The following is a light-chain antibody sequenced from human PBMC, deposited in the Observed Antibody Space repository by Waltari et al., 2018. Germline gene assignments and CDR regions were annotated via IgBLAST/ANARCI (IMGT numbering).Light chain of an antibody. Sequence: QPMLTQPPSLSGAPRQGVTISCSGSNSNIGTNAVSWYQHLPGQAPKLLIYYNNLVASVVSDRFSGSTSGTSASLAISRLQSDDEAHYYCATWDDSLRGPVFGGGTKLTVL. J-gene: IGLJ3*02. CDR3: ATWDDSLRGPV. CDR2: YNN. V-gene: IGLV1-36*01. CDR1: NSNIGTNA.